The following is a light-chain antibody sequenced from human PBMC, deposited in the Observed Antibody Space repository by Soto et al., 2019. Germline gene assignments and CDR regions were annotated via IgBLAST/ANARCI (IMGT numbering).Light chain of an antibody. V-gene: IGKV3-11*01. Sequence: EIVLTQSPATLSLSPGERATLSCRASQSLGYYLAWFQQKHGQAPRLLIYDTSNRASGIPDRFSGSRSGTYFNPTISSLHPEDFSVYYCQQRRDWPITFGGGTKVEIK. J-gene: IGKJ4*01. CDR3: QQRRDWPIT. CDR2: DTS. CDR1: QSLGYY.